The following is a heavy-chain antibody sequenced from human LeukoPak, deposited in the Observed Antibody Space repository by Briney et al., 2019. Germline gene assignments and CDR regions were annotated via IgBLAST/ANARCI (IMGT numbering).Heavy chain of an antibody. Sequence: SETLSLTCTVSGGSINNFYWTWIRRPAGRGLEWIGRIYASGDTNYNPSLRSRLTLSVDTSKNQFSLKLSSVTAADTAVYYRARESRIRGVSIRESHYYYYYGMDVWGQGTTVIVSS. J-gene: IGHJ6*02. D-gene: IGHD3-10*01. V-gene: IGHV4-4*07. CDR3: ARESRIRGVSIRESHYYYYYGMDV. CDR1: GGSINNFY. CDR2: IYASGDT.